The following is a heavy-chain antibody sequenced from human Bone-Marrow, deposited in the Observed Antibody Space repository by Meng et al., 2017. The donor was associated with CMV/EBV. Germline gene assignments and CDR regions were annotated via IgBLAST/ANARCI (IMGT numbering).Heavy chain of an antibody. CDR1: GGSIRSSSNY. CDR2: INHTGST. J-gene: IGHJ6*02. Sequence: SETLSLTCSVSGGSIRSSSNYWGWIRQPPGKGLEWIGEINHTGSTNYNPSLKSRVTISVDTSKNQFSLKLSSVTAADTAVYYCARRPVIAARPGYYYYYGMDVWGQGTTVTVSS. CDR3: ARRPVIAARPGYYYYYGMDV. V-gene: IGHV4-39*07. D-gene: IGHD6-6*01.